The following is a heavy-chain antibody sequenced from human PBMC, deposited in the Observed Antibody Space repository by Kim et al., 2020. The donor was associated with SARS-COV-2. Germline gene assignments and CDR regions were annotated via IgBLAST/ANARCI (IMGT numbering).Heavy chain of an antibody. CDR3: ASSVYGDYGLDY. Sequence: GGSLRLSCAASGFTFSSYSMNWVRQAPGKGLEWVSSISSSSSYIYYADSVKGRFTISRDNAKNSLYLQMNSLRAEDTAVYYCASSVYGDYGLDYWGQGTLVTVSS. CDR2: ISSSSSYI. V-gene: IGHV3-21*01. J-gene: IGHJ4*02. D-gene: IGHD4-17*01. CDR1: GFTFSSYS.